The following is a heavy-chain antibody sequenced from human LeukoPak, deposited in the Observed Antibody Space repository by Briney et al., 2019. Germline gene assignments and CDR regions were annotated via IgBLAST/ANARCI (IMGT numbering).Heavy chain of an antibody. D-gene: IGHD3-22*01. J-gene: IGHJ5*02. Sequence: GESLKISCKGSGYRFSSWWISWVRQMPGKGLEWMGSIDPRDSYTNYSPSFQGHVTISVDRSISTAYLQWSSLRASDTAMYYCAGQATSNSDTSGYQPYNWFDPWGQGTLVTVSS. V-gene: IGHV5-10-1*01. CDR2: IDPRDSYT. CDR3: AGQATSNSDTSGYQPYNWFDP. CDR1: GYRFSSWW.